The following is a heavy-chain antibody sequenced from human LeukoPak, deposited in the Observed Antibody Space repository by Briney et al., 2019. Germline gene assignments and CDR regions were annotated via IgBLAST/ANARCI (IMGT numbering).Heavy chain of an antibody. CDR2: IRSKAYGGTT. J-gene: IGHJ5*02. D-gene: IGHD3-3*01. CDR1: GFTFGDYA. CDR3: TRDPVYDFWSGYSNWFDP. V-gene: IGHV3-49*04. Sequence: GRSLRLSCTASGFTFGDYAMSWVRQAPEKGLEWVGFIRSKAYGGTTEYAASVKGRFTISRDDSKSIAYLQMNSLKTEDTAVYYCTRDPVYDFWSGYSNWFDPWGQGTLVTVSS.